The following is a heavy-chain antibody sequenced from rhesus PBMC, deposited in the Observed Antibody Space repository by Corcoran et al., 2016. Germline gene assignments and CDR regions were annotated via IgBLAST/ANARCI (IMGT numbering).Heavy chain of an antibody. Sequence: QVQLQESGPELVKPSETLSLTCAVSGGSINSYYWSWIRKPPGQGLEWIGFIGGSTGSTNYNPSLKSRVTISTDTSKNHFSLKLNSVTAADTAVYYCARRGTRFDVWGPGVLVTVSS. CDR2: IGGSTGST. CDR1: GGSINSYY. V-gene: IGHV4-165*01. D-gene: IGHD1-44*01. J-gene: IGHJ5-1*01. CDR3: ARRGTRFDV.